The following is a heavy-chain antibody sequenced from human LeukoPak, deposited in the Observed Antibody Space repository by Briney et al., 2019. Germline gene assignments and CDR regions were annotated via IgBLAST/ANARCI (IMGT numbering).Heavy chain of an antibody. CDR3: ARDRRWNGVYYFDY. Sequence: ASVKVSCKASGYNFISYSINWVRQAPGQGLEWMGGIIPIFGTANYAQKFQGRVTITTDESTSTAYMELSSLRSEDTAVYYCARDRRWNGVYYFDYWGQGTLVTVSS. V-gene: IGHV1-69*05. CDR1: GYNFISYS. D-gene: IGHD1-1*01. CDR2: IIPIFGTA. J-gene: IGHJ4*02.